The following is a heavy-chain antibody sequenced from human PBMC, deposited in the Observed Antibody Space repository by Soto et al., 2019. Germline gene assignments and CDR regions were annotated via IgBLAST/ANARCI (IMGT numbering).Heavy chain of an antibody. V-gene: IGHV1-3*01. Sequence: ASVKVSCKASGYTFNCHSLHWMRHAPGQRLEWMGWINAGNGNTYYSEKFKGRVSLTRDTVATTVYMELTSLTSEDTGVYYCARDQSGIGWYVDWFDPWGQGTLVTVSS. J-gene: IGHJ5*02. CDR1: GYTFNCHS. CDR2: INAGNGNT. D-gene: IGHD6-19*01. CDR3: ARDQSGIGWYVDWFDP.